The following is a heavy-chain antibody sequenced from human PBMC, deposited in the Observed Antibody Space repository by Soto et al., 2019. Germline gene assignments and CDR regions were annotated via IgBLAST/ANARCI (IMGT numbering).Heavy chain of an antibody. CDR3: AVRSTYSHYYYAMDV. V-gene: IGHV1-69*01. CDR2: ILPIFGTP. J-gene: IGHJ6*02. Sequence: QVQLVQSGAEVKKPGSSVKVSCKASGGTFTSYGIGWVRQAPGQGLEWMGGILPIFGTPNYAQNFRGRVTITADESTSTAYMELSSLRSEDTAVYYCAVRSTYSHYYYAMDVWVQGTTVTVSS. CDR1: GGTFTSYG. D-gene: IGHD3-3*01.